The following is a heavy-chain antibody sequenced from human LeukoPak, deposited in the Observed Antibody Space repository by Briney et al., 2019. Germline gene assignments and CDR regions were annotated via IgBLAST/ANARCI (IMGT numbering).Heavy chain of an antibody. D-gene: IGHD3-10*01. CDR3: GAYYLRSSGAKFDY. V-gene: IGHV1-24*01. CDR1: GYTLTELS. Sequence: ASVKVSCKVSGYTLTELSMHWVRQAPGKGLEWMGGFDPEDGETIYAQKFQGRVTMTEDTSTDTAYMELSSLRSEDTAVYYCGAYYLRSSGAKFDYWGQGTLVTVSS. J-gene: IGHJ4*02. CDR2: FDPEDGET.